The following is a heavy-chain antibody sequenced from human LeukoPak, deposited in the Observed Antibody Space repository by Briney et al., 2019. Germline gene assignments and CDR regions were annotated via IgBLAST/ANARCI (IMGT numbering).Heavy chain of an antibody. CDR1: GFPFSSYG. J-gene: IGHJ4*02. D-gene: IGHD3-10*01. CDR3: AKLFDSGTYNNFFHY. Sequence: PGGSLRLSCAASGFPFSSYGMSWVRQAPGKGLEWVSAITATSSSTYDADSVQGRFTISRDNSKNTLFLQMNSLRPEDTAIYYCAKLFDSGTYNNFFHYWGQGTLVTVSS. CDR2: ITATSSST. V-gene: IGHV3-23*01.